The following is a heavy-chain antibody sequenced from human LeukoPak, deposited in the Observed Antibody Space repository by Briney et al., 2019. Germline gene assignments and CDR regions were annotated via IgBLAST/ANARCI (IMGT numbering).Heavy chain of an antibody. V-gene: IGHV3-48*04. Sequence: GGSLRLSCAASGFTFSSYAMSWVRQAPGKGLEWVSYISSSGSTIYYADSVKGRFTISRDNAKNSLYLQMNSLRAEDAAVYYCARGNTGTLFDYWGQGTLVTVSS. CDR3: ARGNTGTLFDY. J-gene: IGHJ4*02. CDR1: GFTFSSYA. CDR2: ISSSGSTI. D-gene: IGHD7-27*01.